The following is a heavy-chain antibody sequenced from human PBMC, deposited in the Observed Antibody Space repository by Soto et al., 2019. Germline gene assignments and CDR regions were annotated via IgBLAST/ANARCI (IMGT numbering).Heavy chain of an antibody. J-gene: IGHJ4*02. CDR1: GDSINSDSYY. CDR2: IYYRGNT. CDR3: ARLEGLATISYYFDY. V-gene: IGHV4-39*01. D-gene: IGHD3-9*01. Sequence: PSETLSVTCSVSGDSINSDSYYWGWIRQPPGKGLEWIGSIYYRGNTYYNPSLKTRVTISLDKSKSQFSLKLNSVTAADSAVYFCARLEGLATISYYFDYWGQGTLVTVSS.